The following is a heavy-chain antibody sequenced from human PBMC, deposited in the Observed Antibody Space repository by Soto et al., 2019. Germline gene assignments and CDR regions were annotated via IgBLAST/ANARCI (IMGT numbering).Heavy chain of an antibody. J-gene: IGHJ5*02. D-gene: IGHD3-3*01. CDR3: AREGPDFWSGYANNWFDP. CDR2: ISAYNGNT. Sequence: QVQLVQSGAEVKKPGASVKVSCKASGYTFTSYGISWVRQAPGQGLEWMGWISAYNGNTNYAQKLQGKVTMTTDPSTSTAYMELRILGSDDTAVYYCAREGPDFWSGYANNWFDPWGQGTLVTVSS. V-gene: IGHV1-18*01. CDR1: GYTFTSYG.